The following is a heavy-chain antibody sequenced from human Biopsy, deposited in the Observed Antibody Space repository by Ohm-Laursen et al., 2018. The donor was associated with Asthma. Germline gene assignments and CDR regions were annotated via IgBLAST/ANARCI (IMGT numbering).Heavy chain of an antibody. CDR3: AREGVAGTHIED. Sequence: SLRLSCTATGFTFGDYWMSWVRQAPGKGLEWVAVISYDGSSIYYADSVKGRFTISRDNSKNTLSLQMNSLTAEDTAVYYCAREGVAGTHIEDWGQGTLVTVSS. CDR1: GFTFGDYW. CDR2: ISYDGSSI. J-gene: IGHJ4*02. D-gene: IGHD6-19*01. V-gene: IGHV3-30-3*01.